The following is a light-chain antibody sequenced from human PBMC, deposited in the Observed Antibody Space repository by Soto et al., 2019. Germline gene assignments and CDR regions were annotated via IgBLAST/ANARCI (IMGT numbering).Light chain of an antibody. CDR3: QHLNTYLT. V-gene: IGKV1-9*01. CDR1: QGISTY. J-gene: IGKJ4*01. CDR2: AAS. Sequence: DIQLTQSPSFLSASVGDRVTITCRASQGISTYLAWYQQKPGRAPKLLIYAASTLQSGVPSRFSGSGSGTEFTLTINGLQTEDFASYYCQHLNTYLTFGGGTKVEIK.